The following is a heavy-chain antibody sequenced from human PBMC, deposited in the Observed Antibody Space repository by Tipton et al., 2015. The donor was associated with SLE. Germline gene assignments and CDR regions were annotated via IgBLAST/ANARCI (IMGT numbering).Heavy chain of an antibody. D-gene: IGHD5-18*01. CDR2: IYTSGST. J-gene: IGHJ3*02. CDR1: GGSISSYY. Sequence: TLSLTCTVSGGSISSYYWSWIRQPPGKGLEWIGYIYTSGSTNYNPSLKSRVTISVDTSKNQFSLKLSSVTAADTAVYYCARAGDTAMVIAFDIWGQGTMVTVSS. CDR3: ARAGDTAMVIAFDI. V-gene: IGHV4-4*08.